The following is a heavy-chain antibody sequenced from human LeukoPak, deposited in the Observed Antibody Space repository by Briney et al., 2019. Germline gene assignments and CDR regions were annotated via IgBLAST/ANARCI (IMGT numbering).Heavy chain of an antibody. CDR2: ISGSGGNT. CDR1: GFTFSSYA. J-gene: IGHJ4*02. Sequence: GGSLRLSCAASGFTFSSYAMSWVRQAPGKGLEWASSISGSGGNTFYAGSVKGRFTISRDNSKNTLYLQMNSLRAEDTAAYHCAKGRNEDGDAALNYWGQGTLVTVSS. D-gene: IGHD4-17*01. V-gene: IGHV3-23*01. CDR3: AKGRNEDGDAALNY.